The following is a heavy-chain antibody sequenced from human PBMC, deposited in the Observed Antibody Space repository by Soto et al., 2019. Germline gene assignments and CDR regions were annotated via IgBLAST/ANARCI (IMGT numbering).Heavy chain of an antibody. D-gene: IGHD6-19*01. J-gene: IGHJ4*02. CDR1: GFTFSDYA. Sequence: VQLVESGGGVVQPGRSLRLSCAASGFTFSDYAMHWVRQAPGKGLEWVAVVSHDGRNTHYADSVKGRFTISRDSSKNTVSLEMTSLRAADTAVYYCARGGRQWLVTSDFNYWGQGALVTVYS. CDR2: VSHDGRNT. V-gene: IGHV3-30*03. CDR3: ARGGRQWLVTSDFNY.